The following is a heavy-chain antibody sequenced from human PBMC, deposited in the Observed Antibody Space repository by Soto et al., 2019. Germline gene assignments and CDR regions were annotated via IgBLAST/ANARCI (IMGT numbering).Heavy chain of an antibody. V-gene: IGHV1-46*01. CDR3: ARDEGSGSSHFDY. CDR2: INPRGGST. Sequence: CKASGYTFTSYYMHWVGQAPGQGLEWMGIINPRGGSTSYAQKFQGRVTMTRDTSTSTVYMELSSLRSEDTAVYYCARDEGSGSSHFDYWGQGTLVTVSA. J-gene: IGHJ4*02. CDR1: GYTFTSYY. D-gene: IGHD3-10*01.